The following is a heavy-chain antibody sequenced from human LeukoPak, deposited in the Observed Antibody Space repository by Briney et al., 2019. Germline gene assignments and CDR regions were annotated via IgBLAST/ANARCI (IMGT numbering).Heavy chain of an antibody. CDR1: GGSISSSNW. J-gene: IGHJ6*03. Sequence: PSETLSLTCAVSGGSISSSNWWSWVRQPPGKGLEWIGEIYHSGSTNYNPSLKSRVTISVDKSKNQFSLKLSSVTAADTAVYYCARALQIAAAGTRPPYYYYMDVWGKGTTVTVSS. CDR2: IYHSGST. D-gene: IGHD6-13*01. CDR3: ARALQIAAAGTRPPYYYYMDV. V-gene: IGHV4-4*02.